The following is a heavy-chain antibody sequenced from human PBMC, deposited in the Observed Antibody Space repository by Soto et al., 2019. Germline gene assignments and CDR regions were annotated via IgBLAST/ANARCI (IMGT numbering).Heavy chain of an antibody. CDR2: ISYDGSVE. J-gene: IGHJ4*02. V-gene: IGHV3-30*03. Sequence: GGSLRLSCAASGFTFSKYGMHWVRQAPGKGLEWVAVISYDGSVEYYGDSVKGRFTISRDNSQHTLFLQMSSLRTEDTAVYYCASVREYCSGGTCAKGPIDYWGQGTLVTVSS. CDR1: GFTFSKYG. CDR3: ASVREYCSGGTCAKGPIDY. D-gene: IGHD2-15*01.